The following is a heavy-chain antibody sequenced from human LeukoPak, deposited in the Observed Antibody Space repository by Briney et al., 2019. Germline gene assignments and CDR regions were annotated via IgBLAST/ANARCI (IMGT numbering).Heavy chain of an antibody. D-gene: IGHD5-24*01. CDR3: ARVTTIPGDWFDP. J-gene: IGHJ5*02. Sequence: SVKITCKASGGTFSSYAISWVRQAPGQGLGWMGGIIPIFGTANYAQKFQGRVTITADESTSTAYMELSSLRSEDTAVYYCARVTTIPGDWFDPWGQGTLVTVSS. CDR2: IIPIFGTA. V-gene: IGHV1-69*13. CDR1: GGTFSSYA.